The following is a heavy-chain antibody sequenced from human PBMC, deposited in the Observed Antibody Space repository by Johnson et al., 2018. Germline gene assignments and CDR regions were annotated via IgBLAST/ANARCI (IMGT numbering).Heavy chain of an antibody. D-gene: IGHD2-2*01. CDR2: ISFDGSNK. CDR3: AKKGQPGSLQLRYYGMDV. CDR1: GFTFTTYW. J-gene: IGHJ6*02. V-gene: IGHV3-30*18. Sequence: QVQLVQSGGGLVQXGGSXRLXCAASGFTFTTYWMTWVRQAPGKGLEWVAVISFDGSNKYFADSLKGRFSISRDNSKNTLYLQMNSLRAEDTAVYYCAKKGQPGSLQLRYYGMDVWGQGTTVTVSS.